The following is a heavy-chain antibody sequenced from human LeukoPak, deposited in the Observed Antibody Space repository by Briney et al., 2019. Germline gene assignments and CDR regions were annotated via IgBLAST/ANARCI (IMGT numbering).Heavy chain of an antibody. V-gene: IGHV3-33*01. CDR1: GFTFSSYG. CDR3: ARDQGYSSSGGDY. D-gene: IGHD6-13*01. Sequence: GGSLRLSCAASGFTFSSYGVHWVRQAPGKGLEWVAVIWYDGSNKYYADSVKGRFTISRDNSKNTLYLQMNSLRAEDTAVYYCARDQGYSSSGGDYWGQGTLVTVSS. CDR2: IWYDGSNK. J-gene: IGHJ4*02.